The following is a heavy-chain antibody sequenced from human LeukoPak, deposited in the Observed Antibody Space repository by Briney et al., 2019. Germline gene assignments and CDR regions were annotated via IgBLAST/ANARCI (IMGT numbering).Heavy chain of an antibody. J-gene: IGHJ6*03. CDR2: IYYTGRT. Sequence: PSETLSLTCFVSGGSINSNNDYWGWIRQPPGKGLEWIGSIYYTGRTYYNPSLKSRVTISVDTSKNQFSLKLSSVTAADTAVYYCARGLDYWNYYYMDVWGKGTRSPSP. CDR1: GGSINSNNDY. D-gene: IGHD1-1*01. V-gene: IGHV4-39*07. CDR3: ARGLDYWNYYYMDV.